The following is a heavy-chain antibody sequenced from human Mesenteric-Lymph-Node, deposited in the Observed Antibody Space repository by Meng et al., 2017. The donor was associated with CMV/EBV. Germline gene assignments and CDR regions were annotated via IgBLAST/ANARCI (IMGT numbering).Heavy chain of an antibody. CDR3: ARPHYYGSGSSPWFDP. D-gene: IGHD3-10*01. CDR1: GGSISSSSYY. V-gene: IGHV4-39*01. CDR2: IYYSGST. J-gene: IGHJ5*02. Sequence: QLLLQESGPGLVKPSETLSLTCTVSGGSISSSSYYRGWIRQPSGKGLEWIGSIYYSGSTYYNPSLKSRVTISVDTSKNQFSLKLSSVTAADTAVYYCARPHYYGSGSSPWFDPWGQGTLVTVSS.